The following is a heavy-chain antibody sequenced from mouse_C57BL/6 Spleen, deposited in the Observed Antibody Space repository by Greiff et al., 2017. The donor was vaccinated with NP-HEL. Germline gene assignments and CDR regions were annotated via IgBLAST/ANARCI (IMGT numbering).Heavy chain of an antibody. CDR1: GYAFSSYW. D-gene: IGHD1-1*01. V-gene: IGHV1-80*01. Sequence: VQLQQSGAELVKPGASVKISCKASGYAFSSYWMNWVKQRPGKGLEWIGQIYPGDGDTNYHGKFKGKATLTADKSSSTAYMQLSSLTSEDSAVYFCARADITTVVATDYWGQGTTLTVSS. J-gene: IGHJ2*01. CDR3: ARADITTVVATDY. CDR2: IYPGDGDT.